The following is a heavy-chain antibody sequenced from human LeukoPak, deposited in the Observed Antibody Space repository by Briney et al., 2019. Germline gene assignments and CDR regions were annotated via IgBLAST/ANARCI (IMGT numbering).Heavy chain of an antibody. D-gene: IGHD5-12*01. CDR3: ARALVRATMVWYFDL. V-gene: IGHV4-34*01. CDR1: GGSFSGYY. CDR2: ISHSGST. Sequence: SETLSLTCAVSGGSFSGYYWSWIRQPPGKGLEWVGEISHSGSTNYSPSLKSRVTISVDTSKNQFSLNLSSVTAADTAVYYCARALVRATMVWYFDLWGRGTLVTVSS. J-gene: IGHJ2*01.